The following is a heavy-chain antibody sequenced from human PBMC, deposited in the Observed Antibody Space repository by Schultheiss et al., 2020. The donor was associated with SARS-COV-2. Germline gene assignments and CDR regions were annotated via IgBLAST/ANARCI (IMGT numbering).Heavy chain of an antibody. V-gene: IGHV4-39*01. J-gene: IGHJ5*02. D-gene: IGHD3-3*01. CDR3: ARHISSFFGVVIRSRNRFDP. Sequence: SETLSLTCTVSGGSISSSSYYWGWIRQPPGKGLEWIGSIYYSGSTYYNPSLKSRVTISVDTSKNQFSLKLSSVTAADTAVYYCARHISSFFGVVIRSRNRFDPWGQGTLVTVSS. CDR1: GGSISSSSYY. CDR2: IYYSGST.